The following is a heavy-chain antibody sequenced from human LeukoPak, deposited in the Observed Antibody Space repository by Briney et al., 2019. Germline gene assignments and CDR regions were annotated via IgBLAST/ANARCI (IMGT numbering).Heavy chain of an antibody. CDR3: AKRTYSSSGAFDY. J-gene: IGHJ4*02. Sequence: GGSLRLSCAASGFTFSNYAMSWVRQAPGKRLEWISTITDSGITYYADSVKGRFTISRDNSRNTLYLQMNSLRAEDTAVYYCAKRTYSSSGAFDYWGQGTLVTVSS. D-gene: IGHD6-6*01. CDR1: GFTFSNYA. CDR2: ITDSGIT. V-gene: IGHV3-23*01.